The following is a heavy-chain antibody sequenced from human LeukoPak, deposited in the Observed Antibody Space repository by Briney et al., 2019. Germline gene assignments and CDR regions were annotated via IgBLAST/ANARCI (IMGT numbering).Heavy chain of an antibody. CDR2: ISSSSSYI. CDR3: ARDLLRVNDGAFDI. Sequence: PGGSLRLSCAASGFTFSSYSMNWVRQAPGKGLEWVSSISSSSSYIYYADSVKGRFTISRDNAKNSLYLQMNSLRAEDTAVYYCARDLLRVNDGAFDIWGQGTMVTVSS. V-gene: IGHV3-21*01. J-gene: IGHJ3*02. CDR1: GFTFSSYS. D-gene: IGHD4-17*01.